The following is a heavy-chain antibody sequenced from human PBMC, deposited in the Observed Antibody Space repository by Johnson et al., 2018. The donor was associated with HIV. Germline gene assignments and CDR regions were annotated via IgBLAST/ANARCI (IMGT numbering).Heavy chain of an antibody. CDR1: GFTFSSTW. CDR2: INADGSAK. D-gene: IGHD1-26*01. V-gene: IGHV3-7*05. Sequence: VQLVESGGGVVQPGWSLRLSCAVSGFTFSSTWMTWVRQAPGKGLEWVAFINADGSAKTYMDSARGRFTISRDNAENSLFLQIHSLRAEDTAVYYCVRDPGWGALDIWGHGTMVTVSS. CDR3: VRDPGWGALDI. J-gene: IGHJ3*02.